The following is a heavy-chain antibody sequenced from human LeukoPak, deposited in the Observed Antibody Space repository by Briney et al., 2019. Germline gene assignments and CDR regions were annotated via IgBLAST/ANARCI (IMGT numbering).Heavy chain of an antibody. J-gene: IGHJ5*02. Sequence: LSETLSLTCGVSGGSISNTNWWTWVRQPPGKGLEWIGEVNLQGSTNYNPSLKSRVAISVDKSKNQFSLKLSSVTAADTAVYYCAVMYSSSWYWFDPWGQGTLVTVS. CDR2: VNLQGST. D-gene: IGHD6-13*01. V-gene: IGHV4-4*02. CDR1: GGSISNTNW. CDR3: AVMYSSSWYWFDP.